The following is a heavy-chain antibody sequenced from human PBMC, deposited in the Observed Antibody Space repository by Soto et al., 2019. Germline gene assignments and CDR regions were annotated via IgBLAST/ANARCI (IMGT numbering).Heavy chain of an antibody. CDR3: AADNDFWSGHYSFDY. D-gene: IGHD3-3*01. V-gene: IGHV1-58*01. J-gene: IGHJ4*02. CDR1: GFTFNCPS. Sequence: PAKVSFKASGFTFNCPSLQWVRHARGQRLEWIGWIVVGSGNTNYAQKFRERVTITRDMSTSTAYMELTSLRSDDTAVYYCAADNDFWSGHYSFDYWGQGALVTVSS. CDR2: IVVGSGNT.